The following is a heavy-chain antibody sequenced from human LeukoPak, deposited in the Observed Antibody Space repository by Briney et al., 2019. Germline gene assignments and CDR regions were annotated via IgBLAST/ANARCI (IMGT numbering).Heavy chain of an antibody. D-gene: IGHD5-18*01. V-gene: IGHV3-30*04. CDR2: ISYDGSNK. CDR1: GFTFSSYA. Sequence: GRSLRLPCAASGFTFSSYAMHWVRQAPGKGLEWVAVISYDGSNKYYADSVKGRFTISRDNSKNTLYLQMNSLRAEDTAVYYCARGGIQLWTSFDYWGQGTLVTVSS. J-gene: IGHJ4*02. CDR3: ARGGIQLWTSFDY.